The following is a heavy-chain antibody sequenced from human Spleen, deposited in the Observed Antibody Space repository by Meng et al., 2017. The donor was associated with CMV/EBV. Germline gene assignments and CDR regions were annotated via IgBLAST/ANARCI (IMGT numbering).Heavy chain of an antibody. CDR2: INHSGST. CDR1: SFSGYY. CDR3: ARGDPYYYDSSGSLSWFDP. V-gene: IGHV4-34*01. D-gene: IGHD3-22*01. J-gene: IGHJ5*02. Sequence: SFSGYYWSWIRHPPGKGQEWIGEINHSGSTNYNPSLKSRVTISVDTSKNQFSLKLSSVTAADTAVYYCARGDPYYYDSSGSLSWFDPWGQGTLVTVSS.